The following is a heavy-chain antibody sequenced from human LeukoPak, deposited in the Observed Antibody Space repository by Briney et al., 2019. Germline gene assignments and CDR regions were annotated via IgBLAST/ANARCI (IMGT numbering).Heavy chain of an antibody. CDR3: ARLWFGELRVDP. D-gene: IGHD3-10*01. CDR1: RGSISSSTYY. CDR2: IYYSGNT. J-gene: IGHJ5*02. Sequence: SETLSLTCTVSRGSISSSTYYWGWIRQPPGKGLEWIGSIYYSGNTYYNPSLKSRVTISVDTSKNRFSLRLSSVTAADTAVYYCARLWFGELRVDPWGQGTLVTASS. V-gene: IGHV4-39*07.